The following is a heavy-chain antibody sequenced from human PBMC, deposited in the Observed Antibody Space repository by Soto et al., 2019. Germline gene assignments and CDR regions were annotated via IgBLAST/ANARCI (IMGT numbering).Heavy chain of an antibody. CDR2: IYYSGST. CDR3: ARAPSWSMVRGLINWFDP. CDR1: GVSISSGGYY. V-gene: IGHV4-31*03. J-gene: IGHJ5*02. D-gene: IGHD3-10*01. Sequence: QVQLQEAGPGLVKPSQTLSLTCTVSGVSISSGGYYWSWIRQHPGKGLEWIGYIYYSGSTYYNPSLKSRVTISVDTSKNQFSLKLSSVTAADTAVYYCARAPSWSMVRGLINWFDPWGQGTLVTVSS.